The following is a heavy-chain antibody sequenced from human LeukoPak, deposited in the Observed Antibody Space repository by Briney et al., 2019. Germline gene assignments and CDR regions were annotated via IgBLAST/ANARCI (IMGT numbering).Heavy chain of an antibody. J-gene: IGHJ4*02. CDR2: ISYDGSNK. CDR3: AKASVAAPYYFDF. CDR1: GFTFSSYG. Sequence: GGSLRLSCAASGFTFSSYGMHWVRQAPGEGLEWVAVISYDGSNKFYADSVKGRFTISRDNSKNTLYLQMNSLRAEDTAVYYCAKASVAAPYYFDFWGQGALVTVSS. D-gene: IGHD6-13*01. V-gene: IGHV3-30*18.